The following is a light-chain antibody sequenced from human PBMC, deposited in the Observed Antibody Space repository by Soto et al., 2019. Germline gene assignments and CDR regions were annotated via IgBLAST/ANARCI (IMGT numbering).Light chain of an antibody. J-gene: IGLJ7*01. CDR2: TNN. CDR3: AAWDDSLNGAV. Sequence: QSVLTQPPSASGTPGQRVTISCSGSSSNIGSNTVNWYQQLPGTAPKLLIYTNNRRPSGVPDRFSGSKSGTSASLAISGLQSEDEADYYCAAWDDSLNGAVFGGGTQLTVL. V-gene: IGLV1-44*01. CDR1: SSNIGSNT.